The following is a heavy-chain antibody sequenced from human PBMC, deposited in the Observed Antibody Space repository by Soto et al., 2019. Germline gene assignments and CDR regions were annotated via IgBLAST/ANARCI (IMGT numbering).Heavy chain of an antibody. J-gene: IGHJ1*01. D-gene: IGHD2-8*01. V-gene: IGHV3-23*01. CDR2: ISGSGDKT. Sequence: EVQLLQSGGGLAQPGTSLRLSCAGSGFTFKYYAMTWVRQAPGKGLEWVSTISGSGDKTDYADSVKGRFRVSRDNSKDTLYLQMDSLRADDTALYYCARESKWYGGQYFQDWGQGTLVTVSS. CDR1: GFTFKYYA. CDR3: ARESKWYGGQYFQD.